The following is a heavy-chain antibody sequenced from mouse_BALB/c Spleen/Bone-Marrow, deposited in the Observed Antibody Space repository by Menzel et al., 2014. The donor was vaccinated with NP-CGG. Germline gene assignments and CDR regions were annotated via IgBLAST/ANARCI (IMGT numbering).Heavy chain of an antibody. J-gene: IGHJ4*01. V-gene: IGHV5-4*02. CDR2: ISDGGSYT. Sequence: EVQRVESGGGLVKPGGSLKLSCAASGFTFSDCYMYWVRQTPEKRLEWVATISDGGSYTYYPDSVKGRFTISRDNAKNNLYLQMSSLKSEDTAMYYCARDGNYHAMDYWGQGTSVTVSS. CDR3: ARDGNYHAMDY. D-gene: IGHD2-1*01. CDR1: GFTFSDCY.